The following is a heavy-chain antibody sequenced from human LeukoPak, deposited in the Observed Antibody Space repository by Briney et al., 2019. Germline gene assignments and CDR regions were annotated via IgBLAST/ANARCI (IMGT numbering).Heavy chain of an antibody. J-gene: IGHJ4*02. D-gene: IGHD3-9*01. CDR2: IDPYNVNR. CDR1: GYSFLSYG. V-gene: IGHV1-18*01. Sequence: ASVTVSCKASGYSFLSYGISWVRQAPGQGLEWMGWIDPYNVNRNYVQKLQGRVTMTTDTSTTTAYMELGSLTSDDTGVYYCARDKGGYDNAFDYWGQGTLVTVSS. CDR3: ARDKGGYDNAFDY.